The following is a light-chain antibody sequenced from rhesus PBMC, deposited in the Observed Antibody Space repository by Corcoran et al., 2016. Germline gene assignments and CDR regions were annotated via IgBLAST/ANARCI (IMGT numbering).Light chain of an antibody. V-gene: IGKV1-28*02. CDR1: QGISSY. CDR2: DAF. CDR3: LQHKNYPLT. J-gene: IGKJ4*01. Sequence: DIQMTQSPSSLSASVGDTVTITCRASQGISSYLIWFQQKPGKAPKLRIFDAFNLESGVPSRFSGSGSGTDFNLTISILQPEDFATYYCLQHKNYPLTFGGWTRVEIK.